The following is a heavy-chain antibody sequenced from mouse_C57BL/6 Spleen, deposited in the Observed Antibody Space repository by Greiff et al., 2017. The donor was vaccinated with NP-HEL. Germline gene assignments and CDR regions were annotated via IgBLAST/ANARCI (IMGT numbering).Heavy chain of an antibody. CDR2: IHPNSGST. D-gene: IGHD1-1*01. V-gene: IGHV1-64*01. J-gene: IGHJ3*01. CDR3: ARSHYGGFAY. Sequence: QVQLQQPGAELVKPGASVKLSCKASGYTFTSYWMHWVKQRPGQGLEWIGMIHPNSGSTNYNEKFKSKATLTVDKSSSTAYIQLSSLTSEDSAVYYCARSHYGGFAYWGQGTLVTVSA. CDR1: GYTFTSYW.